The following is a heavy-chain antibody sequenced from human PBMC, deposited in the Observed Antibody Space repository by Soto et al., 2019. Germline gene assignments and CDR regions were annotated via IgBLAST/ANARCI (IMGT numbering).Heavy chain of an antibody. D-gene: IGHD3-10*01. CDR1: GFTFSRDW. Sequence: EVQLVESGGGLVQPGGSLRLSCAASGFTFSRDWMHWVRQAPGKGLVWVSRIKYDGSSTNYADSVKGRFTISRDNAKNTAYLQMNSLRDEDTAVYYCARGAFGNYYVDYWGQGTLVTVAS. CDR2: IKYDGSST. CDR3: ARGAFGNYYVDY. V-gene: IGHV3-74*01. J-gene: IGHJ4*02.